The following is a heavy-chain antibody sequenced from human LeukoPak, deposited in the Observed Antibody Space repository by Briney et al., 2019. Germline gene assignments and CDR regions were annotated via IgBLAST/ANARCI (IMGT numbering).Heavy chain of an antibody. CDR3: ARDRGAYCGGDCYLGFDY. J-gene: IGHJ4*01. V-gene: IGHV3-21*01. CDR2: IAGSSGYI. D-gene: IGHD2-21*02. CDR1: GFTFSSYT. Sequence: GGSLRLSCAASGFTFSSYTMNWARQAPGKGLEWVSSIAGSSGYISYADSVKGRFTISRDNAKKSLYLQMTSLPAEDTAVYYCARDRGAYCGGDCYLGFDYWGRGTLVTVSS.